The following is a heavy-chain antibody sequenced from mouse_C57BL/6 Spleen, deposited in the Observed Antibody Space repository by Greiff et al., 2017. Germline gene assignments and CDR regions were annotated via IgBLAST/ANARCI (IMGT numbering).Heavy chain of an antibody. CDR1: GYTFTSYG. V-gene: IGHV1-81*01. D-gene: IGHD2-4*01. Sequence: QVQLQQSGAELARPGASVKLSCKASGYTFTSYGISWVKQRTGQGLEWIGEIYPRSGNTYYNEKFKGKATLTADKSSSTAYMELRSLTSEDSAVYFCARWGDYDENWYFDVWDTGTTVTVSS. CDR2: IYPRSGNT. CDR3: ARWGDYDENWYFDV. J-gene: IGHJ1*03.